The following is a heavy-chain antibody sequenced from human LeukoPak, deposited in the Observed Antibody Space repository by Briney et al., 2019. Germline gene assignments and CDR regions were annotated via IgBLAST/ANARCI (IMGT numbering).Heavy chain of an antibody. CDR1: GYTFTGYY. CDR3: ARTLGLRNYFDY. CDR2: INPNSGGT. V-gene: IGHV1-2*02. Sequence: ASVKVSCKASGYTFTGYYMHWVRQAPGQGLEWMGWINPNSGGTNYAQKFQGRVTMTRDTSISTAYMELSRLRSDDTAVYYCARTLGLRNYFDYWGQGTLVTVSS. J-gene: IGHJ4*02. D-gene: IGHD1-14*01.